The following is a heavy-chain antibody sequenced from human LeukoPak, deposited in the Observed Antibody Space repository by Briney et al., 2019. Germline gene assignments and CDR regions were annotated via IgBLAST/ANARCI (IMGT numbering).Heavy chain of an antibody. CDR2: IKQDGSEK. D-gene: IGHD6-19*01. CDR3: ARGSQWLVTYYYMDV. V-gene: IGHV3-7*01. J-gene: IGHJ6*03. CDR1: GFTFSSYW. Sequence: PGGSLRLSCAASGFTFSSYWMSWVRQAPGKGLEWVANIKQDGSEKYYVDSVKGRFTISRDNAKNSLYLQMNSLRAEDTAVYYCARGSQWLVTYYYMDVWGKGTTVTVSS.